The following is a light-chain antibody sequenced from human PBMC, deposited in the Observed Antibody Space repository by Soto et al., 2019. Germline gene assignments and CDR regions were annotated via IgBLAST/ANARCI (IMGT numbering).Light chain of an antibody. CDR2: YAS. Sequence: EVMMTQSPATLSVSPGDTATLSCRASQSVSNNLAWYQQKPGQAPRLLIYYASTRATDVPARFSGSGSGTEFTLTISSLQSEDFALYYCQQYNNWPPITFGQGTQLEIK. J-gene: IGKJ5*01. CDR3: QQYNNWPPIT. CDR1: QSVSNN. V-gene: IGKV3-15*01.